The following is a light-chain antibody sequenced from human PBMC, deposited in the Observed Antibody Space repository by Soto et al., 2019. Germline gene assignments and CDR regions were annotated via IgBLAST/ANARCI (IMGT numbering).Light chain of an antibody. V-gene: IGLV2-23*01. CDR2: EGS. CDR1: SSDVGSYNL. J-gene: IGLJ1*01. CDR3: FSYAGSSTYV. Sequence: QSALTQPASVSGSPGQSITISCTGTSSDVGSYNLVSWYQQHPGKAPKLMIYEGSKRPSGVSNRFSGSKSGNTASLTISGLQAEDEADYYCFSYAGSSTYVFRTGLKVALL.